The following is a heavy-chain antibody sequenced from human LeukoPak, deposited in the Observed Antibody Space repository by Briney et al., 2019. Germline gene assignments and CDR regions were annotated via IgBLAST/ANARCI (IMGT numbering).Heavy chain of an antibody. D-gene: IGHD2-2*01. J-gene: IGHJ4*02. V-gene: IGHV4-34*01. CDR2: LNHSGST. CDR3: ASSTSGRGDFDY. CDR1: GGSSSGYY. Sequence: SETLSLTCTVYGGSSSGYYWSWIRQPPGKGLEWIGDLNHSGSTNYNPSLKSRVTISLDTSKNHFSLKLSSATAADTAVYYCASSTSGRGDFDYWGQGTLVTVSS.